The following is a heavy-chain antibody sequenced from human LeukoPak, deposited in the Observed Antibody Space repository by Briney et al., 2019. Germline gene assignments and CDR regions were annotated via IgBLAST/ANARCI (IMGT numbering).Heavy chain of an antibody. CDR1: GYTFTSYG. D-gene: IGHD6-19*01. J-gene: IGHJ5*02. V-gene: IGHV1-18*01. CDR3: ARGEIAVADR. CDR2: VSAYTGDT. Sequence: GASVKVSCKTSGYTFTSYGISWVRQAPGQGLEWMGWVSAYTGDTNYAQNFQGRVTITTDRSTSTAYMELRSLRFDDTALYYCARGEIAVADRWGQGTLVIVSS.